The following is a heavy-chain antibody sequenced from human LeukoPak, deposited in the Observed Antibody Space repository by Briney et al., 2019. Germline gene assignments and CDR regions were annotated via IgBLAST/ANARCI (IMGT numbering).Heavy chain of an antibody. Sequence: ASVKVSCKASGYTFTSYGTSWVRQAPEQGLEWMGWISAYNGNTNYAQKLQGRVTMTTDTSTSTAYMELRSLRSDDTAVYYCARDFGSYGRDWFDPWGQGTLVTVSS. D-gene: IGHD4-17*01. CDR2: ISAYNGNT. CDR1: GYTFTSYG. J-gene: IGHJ5*02. CDR3: ARDFGSYGRDWFDP. V-gene: IGHV1-18*01.